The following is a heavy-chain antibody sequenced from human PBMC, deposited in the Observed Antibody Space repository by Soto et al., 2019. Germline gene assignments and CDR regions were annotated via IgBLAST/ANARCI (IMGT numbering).Heavy chain of an antibody. CDR2: IYYSGST. D-gene: IGHD5-12*01. J-gene: IGHJ3*02. CDR3: ARDYDGDDAFDI. V-gene: IGHV4-59*01. CDR1: GGSISSYY. Sequence: SETLSLTCTVSGGSISSYYWSWIRQPPGKGLEWIGYIYYSGSTNYNPSLKSRVTISVDTSKNQFSLKLSSVTAADTAVYYCARDYDGDDAFDIWSQGTMVTVSS.